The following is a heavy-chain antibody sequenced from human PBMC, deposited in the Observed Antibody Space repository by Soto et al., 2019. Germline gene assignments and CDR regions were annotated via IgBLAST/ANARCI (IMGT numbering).Heavy chain of an antibody. CDR2: IYYSGST. Sequence: SETLSLTCTVSGDSISSSSYFWGWVRQPPGKGLEWIGSIYYSGSTYYNPSLKSRVTISVDTSKNQFSLKLSSVTAADTAVYYCATLYGSGSYYALYYSYGMDVWGQGTTVTVSS. D-gene: IGHD3-10*01. CDR3: ATLYGSGSYYALYYSYGMDV. V-gene: IGHV4-39*01. J-gene: IGHJ6*02. CDR1: GDSISSSSYF.